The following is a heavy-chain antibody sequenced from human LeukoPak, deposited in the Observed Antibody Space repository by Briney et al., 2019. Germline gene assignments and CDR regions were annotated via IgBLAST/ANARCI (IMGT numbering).Heavy chain of an antibody. CDR1: GYTFTSYG. CDR2: INPNSGGT. CDR3: ARGPRIQRHNGYFDY. V-gene: IGHV1-2*02. Sequence: GASVKVSCKASGYTFTSYGISWVRQAPGQGLEWMGWINPNSGGTNYAQKFQGRVTMTRDTSISTAYMELSRLRSDDTAVYYCARGPRIQRHNGYFDYWGQGTLVTVSS. D-gene: IGHD2-21*01. J-gene: IGHJ4*02.